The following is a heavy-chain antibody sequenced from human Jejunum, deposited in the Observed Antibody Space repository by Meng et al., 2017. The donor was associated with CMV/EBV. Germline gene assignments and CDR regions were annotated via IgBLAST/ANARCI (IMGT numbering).Heavy chain of an antibody. Sequence: SGVAVSSGSYYWSWIRQPPGKGLEGIGYIYYSGSTNYNPSLKSRVTISVDTSKNQFSLKLSSVAAADTAVYYCARVRGYGDYGGIDYWGQGTLVTVSS. J-gene: IGHJ4*02. CDR3: ARVRGYGDYGGIDY. D-gene: IGHD4-17*01. CDR1: GVAVSSGSYY. CDR2: IYYSGST. V-gene: IGHV4-61*01.